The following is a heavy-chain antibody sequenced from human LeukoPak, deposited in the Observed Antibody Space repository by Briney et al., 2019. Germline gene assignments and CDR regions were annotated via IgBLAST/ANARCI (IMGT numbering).Heavy chain of an antibody. CDR2: IIPIFGTA. D-gene: IGHD2-15*01. Sequence: ASVKVSCKASGGTFSSYAISWVRQAPGQGLEWMGGIIPIFGTANYAQKFQGRVTITADESTSTAYMELSSLRSEDTAVYYCARDGCSGESCYRSWFDPWGQGTLVTVSS. J-gene: IGHJ5*02. V-gene: IGHV1-69*13. CDR1: GGTFSSYA. CDR3: ARDGCSGESCYRSWFDP.